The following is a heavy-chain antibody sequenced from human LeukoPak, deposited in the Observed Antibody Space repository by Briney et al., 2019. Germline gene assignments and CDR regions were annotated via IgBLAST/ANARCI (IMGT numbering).Heavy chain of an antibody. J-gene: IGHJ6*02. D-gene: IGHD3-22*01. CDR1: GFTFSNYA. Sequence: PGGSLRLSCAASGFTFSNYAMHWVRQAPGKGLEWVAVISYEGSLKYYADSVKGRFTISRDDSKNTLYLQMNSLRAEDTAVYYCARVHDSSGYSGYYYYYGMDVWGQGTTVTVSS. CDR2: ISYEGSLK. CDR3: ARVHDSSGYSGYYYYYGMDV. V-gene: IGHV3-30*04.